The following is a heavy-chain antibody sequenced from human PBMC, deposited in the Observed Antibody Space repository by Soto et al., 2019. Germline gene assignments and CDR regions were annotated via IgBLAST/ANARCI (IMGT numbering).Heavy chain of an antibody. J-gene: IGHJ4*02. CDR1: GYTFTSYG. Sequence: ASVKVSCKASGYTFTSYGISWVRQAPGQGLEWMGWISAYNGNTNYAQKLQGRVTMTTYTSTSTAYMELRGLGSDDTAVYYCARGTARAEAGGSTREYPDKGNTNDYWGQGTLVTVSS. CDR3: ARGTARAEAGGSTREYPDKGNTNDY. D-gene: IGHD2-2*01. V-gene: IGHV1-18*01. CDR2: ISAYNGNT.